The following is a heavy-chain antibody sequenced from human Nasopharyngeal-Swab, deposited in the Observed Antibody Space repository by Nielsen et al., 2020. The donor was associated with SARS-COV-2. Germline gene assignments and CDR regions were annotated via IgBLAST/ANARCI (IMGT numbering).Heavy chain of an antibody. D-gene: IGHD1-20*01. Sequence: KVSCKGSGYSFTRNWISWVRQMPGNGLEWLGRIDPSDSYTNYSPSFQGHVTILVDKSISTAYLQWSSLKASDTAMYYCARGFFGGGITGTVSRYYYAMDVWGQGTTVTVSS. CDR1: GYSFTRNW. V-gene: IGHV5-10-1*01. CDR3: ARGFFGGGITGTVSRYYYAMDV. J-gene: IGHJ6*02. CDR2: IDPSDSYT.